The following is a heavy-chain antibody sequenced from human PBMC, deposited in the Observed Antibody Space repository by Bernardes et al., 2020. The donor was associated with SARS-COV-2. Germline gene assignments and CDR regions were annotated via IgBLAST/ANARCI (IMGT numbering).Heavy chain of an antibody. D-gene: IGHD3-3*01. CDR1: GFTFDDYA. CDR3: AKDIMVFGVVTSNWFDP. Sequence: GGSLRLSCAASGFTFDDYAMHWVRQAPGKGLEWVSGISWNSGSIGYADSVKGRFTISRDNAKNSLYLQMNSLRAEDTALYYCAKDIMVFGVVTSNWFDPWGQGTLVTVSS. J-gene: IGHJ5*02. V-gene: IGHV3-9*01. CDR2: ISWNSGSI.